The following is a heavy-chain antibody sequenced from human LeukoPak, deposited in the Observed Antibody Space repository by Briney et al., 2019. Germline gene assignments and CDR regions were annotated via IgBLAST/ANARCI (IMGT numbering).Heavy chain of an antibody. Sequence: SETLSLTCTVSGDSISSYYWSWIRQPAGKGLEWIGYIYYSGSTNYNPSLKSRVTISVDTSKNQFSLKLSSVTAADTAVYYCARDRYSKSPLDYWGQGTLVTVSS. CDR1: GDSISSYY. CDR3: ARDRYSKSPLDY. CDR2: IYYSGST. D-gene: IGHD6-13*01. V-gene: IGHV4-59*12. J-gene: IGHJ4*02.